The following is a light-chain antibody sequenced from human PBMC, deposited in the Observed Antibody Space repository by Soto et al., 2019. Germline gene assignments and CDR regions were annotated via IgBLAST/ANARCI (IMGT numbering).Light chain of an antibody. Sequence: KQSPATLSVSPGERATLSCRASQSVSSNLAWYQQKPGQAPRLLIYGASTRATGIPARFSGSGSGTEFTLTISSLQSEDFAVYYCQQYNNWPRTFGQGTKVDVK. J-gene: IGKJ1*01. CDR2: GAS. CDR3: QQYNNWPRT. V-gene: IGKV3-15*01. CDR1: QSVSSN.